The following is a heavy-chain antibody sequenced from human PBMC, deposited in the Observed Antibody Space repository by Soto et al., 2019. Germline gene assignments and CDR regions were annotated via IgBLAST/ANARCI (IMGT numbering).Heavy chain of an antibody. CDR1: GFTFSSYA. V-gene: IGHV3-33*01. D-gene: IGHD4-17*01. CDR3: ARDYSNTPYGFDS. Sequence: GGTLRLSCAASGFTFSSYAMHWVRQAPGKGLEWVAVIWYNGSNEYYADSVKGRFTIPRDNSKYTLYLQMNSLRSEDTAVYYWARDYSNTPYGFDSWGRGTLVTVSS. J-gene: IGHJ4*02. CDR2: IWYNGSNE.